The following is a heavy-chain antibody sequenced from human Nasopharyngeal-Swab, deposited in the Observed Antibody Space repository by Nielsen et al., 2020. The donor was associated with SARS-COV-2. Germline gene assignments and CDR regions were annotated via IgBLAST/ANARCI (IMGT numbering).Heavy chain of an antibody. CDR1: GFTFSSYA. CDR3: ARSRRYYYGSGAVSDYYYGMDV. D-gene: IGHD3-10*01. CDR2: ISGSGGST. Sequence: GESLKISCAASGFTFSSYAMSWVRQAPGKGLEWVSAISGSGGSTYYADSVKGRFTISRDNSKNTLYLQMNSLGAEDTAVYYCARSRRYYYGSGAVSDYYYGMDVWGQGTTVTVSS. V-gene: IGHV3-23*01. J-gene: IGHJ6*02.